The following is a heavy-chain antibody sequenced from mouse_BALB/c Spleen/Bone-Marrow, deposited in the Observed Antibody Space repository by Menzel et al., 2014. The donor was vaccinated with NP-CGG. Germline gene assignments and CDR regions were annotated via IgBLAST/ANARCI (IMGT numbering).Heavy chain of an antibody. CDR2: ISTYYGNT. Sequence: QVQLQQSGPELVGPGVSVKISCKGSGYTFTDYAMHWVKQSHAKSLEWIGVISTYYGNTNYNQKFKGKATMTVDESSSTAYMELARLTSEDSAIYYCARWLQAMDYWGQGTSVTVSS. D-gene: IGHD2-2*01. V-gene: IGHV1-67*01. J-gene: IGHJ4*01. CDR1: GYTFTDYA. CDR3: ARWLQAMDY.